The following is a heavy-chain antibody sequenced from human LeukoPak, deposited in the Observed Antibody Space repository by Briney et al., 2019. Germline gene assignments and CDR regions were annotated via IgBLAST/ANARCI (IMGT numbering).Heavy chain of an antibody. CDR2: ISSSSSYI. Sequence: GGSLRPSCAASGFTFTTFAMNWVRQAPGKGLEWVSSISSSSSYIYYADSVKGRFTISRDNAKNSLYLQMNSLRAEDTAVYYCAREEVQLWGQGTLVTVSS. D-gene: IGHD5-18*01. J-gene: IGHJ4*02. V-gene: IGHV3-21*01. CDR3: AREEVQL. CDR1: GFTFTTFA.